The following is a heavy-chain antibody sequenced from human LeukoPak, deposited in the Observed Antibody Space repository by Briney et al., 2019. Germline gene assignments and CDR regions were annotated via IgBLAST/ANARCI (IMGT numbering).Heavy chain of an antibody. V-gene: IGHV4-61*08. CDR1: GGSISSGGYY. J-gene: IGHJ4*02. Sequence: SQTLSLTCTVSGGSISSGGYYWSWIRQPPGKGLEWIGYIYYTGSTNYNPSLKSRVTISLDTSKNQFSLRLDSVSAADTAVYYCARAAVLGYCSGGSCPYPLDSWGQGTLVTVSS. D-gene: IGHD2-15*01. CDR2: IYYTGST. CDR3: ARAAVLGYCSGGSCPYPLDS.